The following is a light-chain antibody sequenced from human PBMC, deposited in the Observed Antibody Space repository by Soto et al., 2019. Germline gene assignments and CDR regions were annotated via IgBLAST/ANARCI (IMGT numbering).Light chain of an antibody. CDR2: EVT. Sequence: QSVLAQPASVSGSPGQSITIPCTGTTSDIGAYDYVSWYQQHPGKVPKLIIFEVTKRPSGFSSRFSGSKSGNTASLTISGLQAEDGADYFCSSYSISTAYLFGTGTKVTVL. CDR1: TSDIGAYDY. CDR3: SSYSISTAYL. V-gene: IGLV2-14*01. J-gene: IGLJ1*01.